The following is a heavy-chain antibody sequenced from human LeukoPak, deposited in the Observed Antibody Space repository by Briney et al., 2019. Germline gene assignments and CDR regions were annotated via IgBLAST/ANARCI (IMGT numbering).Heavy chain of an antibody. J-gene: IGHJ3*02. CDR3: ARSRGALGAFDI. CDR1: GYTFTGYY. D-gene: IGHD1-26*01. V-gene: IGHV1-2*02. CDR2: INPNSGGT. Sequence: ASVKVSCKASGYTFTGYYMHWVRQAPGQGLEWMGWINPNSGGTNYAQKFQGRVTMTRDTSISTAYMELSRLRSDDTAVYYCARSRGALGAFDIWGQGTMVTVSS.